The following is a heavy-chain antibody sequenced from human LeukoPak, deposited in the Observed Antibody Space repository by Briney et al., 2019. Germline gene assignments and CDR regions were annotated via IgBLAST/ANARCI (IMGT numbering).Heavy chain of an antibody. V-gene: IGHV3-53*01. CDR2: IYSGGST. CDR3: ARAGLYCSGGSCYHLDY. Sequence: PGGSLRLSCAASGFTVSSNYMSWVRQAPGKGLEWVSVIYSGGSTYYADSVKGRFTISRDNSKNTLYLQMNSLRAEDTAVYYCARAGLYCSGGSCYHLDYWGQGTLVTVSS. D-gene: IGHD2-15*01. J-gene: IGHJ4*02. CDR1: GFTVSSNY.